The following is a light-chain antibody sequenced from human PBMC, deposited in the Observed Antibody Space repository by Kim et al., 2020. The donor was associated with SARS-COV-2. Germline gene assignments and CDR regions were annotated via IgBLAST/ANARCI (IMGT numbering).Light chain of an antibody. CDR2: DVS. J-gene: IGLJ2*01. Sequence: QSITTSCTGTSSDVGGYNDVSWYQQHPGKAPKLMIYDVSNRPSGVSNRFSGSKSGNTASLTISGLQAEDEADYYCSSYTSSSTLVVFGGGTQLTVL. CDR1: SSDVGGYND. CDR3: SSYTSSSTLVV. V-gene: IGLV2-14*03.